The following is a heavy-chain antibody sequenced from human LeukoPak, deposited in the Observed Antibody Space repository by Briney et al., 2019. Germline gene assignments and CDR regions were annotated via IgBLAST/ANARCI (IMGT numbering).Heavy chain of an antibody. CDR2: ISGSGGST. D-gene: IGHD6-13*01. V-gene: IGHV3-23*01. Sequence: GGSLRLSCAASGFTFSSFAMSWVRQAPGKGLEWVSGISGSGGSTYYGDSVKGRFTISRDNSKNTLYLQMNSLRAEDTAVYYCAKSAGIAAAAPNDYWGQGTLVTVSS. CDR3: AKSAGIAAAAPNDY. CDR1: GFTFSSFA. J-gene: IGHJ4*02.